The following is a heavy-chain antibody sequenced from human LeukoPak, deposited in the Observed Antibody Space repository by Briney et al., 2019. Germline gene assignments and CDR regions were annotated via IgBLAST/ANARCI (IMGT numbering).Heavy chain of an antibody. J-gene: IGHJ6*04. D-gene: IGHD3-10*02. CDR1: GFTFSK. V-gene: IGHV3-48*03. CDR3: AELGITMIGGV. CDR2: ISSSGSTI. Sequence: GGSLRLSCAASGFTFSKMNWVRQAPGKGLEWVSYISSSGSTIYYADSVKGRFTISRDNAKNSLYLQLNSLRAEDTAVYYCAELGITMIGGVWGKGTTVTISS.